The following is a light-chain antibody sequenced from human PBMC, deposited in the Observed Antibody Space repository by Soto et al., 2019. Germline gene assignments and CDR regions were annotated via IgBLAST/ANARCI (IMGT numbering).Light chain of an antibody. V-gene: IGKV3-15*01. Sequence: EIVMTQSPATLSVSPGERATLSCRASQSISSELAWYQQKPGQPPRLLIYSASTRATGVPARFTGSGSGSEFTRTISGLQSEDFAVYYCQQGHNWPLTFGQGTRLE. CDR3: QQGHNWPLT. CDR1: QSISSE. J-gene: IGKJ2*01. CDR2: SAS.